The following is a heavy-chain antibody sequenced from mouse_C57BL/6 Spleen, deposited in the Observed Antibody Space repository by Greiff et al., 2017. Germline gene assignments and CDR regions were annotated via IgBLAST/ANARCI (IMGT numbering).Heavy chain of an antibody. D-gene: IGHD3-2*02. CDR1: GYTFTSYT. V-gene: IGHV1-4*01. J-gene: IGHJ4*01. CDR3: ANARDSSGSYAMDY. Sequence: QVQLQQSGAELARPGASVKMSCKASGYTFTSYTMHWVKQRPGQGLEWIGYINPSSGYTKYNQKFKDKATLTADKSSSPAYMQLSSLTSEDSAVYYGANARDSSGSYAMDYWGQGTSVTVSS. CDR2: INPSSGYT.